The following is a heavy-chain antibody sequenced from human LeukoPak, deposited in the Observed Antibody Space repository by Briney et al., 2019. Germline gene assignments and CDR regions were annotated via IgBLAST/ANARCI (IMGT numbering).Heavy chain of an antibody. CDR2: IYYSGST. Sequence: SETLSLTCTVSGGSISSYYWSWIRQPPGKGLEWIGYIYYSGSTNYNPSLKSRVTISVDTSKNQFSLKLSSVTAADTAVYYCARSPYDSSGYFIDYWGQGTLVTVSS. J-gene: IGHJ4*02. V-gene: IGHV4-59*08. CDR3: ARSPYDSSGYFIDY. CDR1: GGSISSYY. D-gene: IGHD3-22*01.